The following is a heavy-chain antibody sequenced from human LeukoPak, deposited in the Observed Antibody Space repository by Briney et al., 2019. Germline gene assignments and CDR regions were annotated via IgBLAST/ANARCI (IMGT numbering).Heavy chain of an antibody. CDR2: INPNSGGT. J-gene: IGHJ4*02. CDR3: ARGVYGSGSYFNDY. Sequence: ASVKVSCKASGYTFTGYYMHWVRQAPGQGLEWMGWINPNSGGTNYAQKFQGRVTMTRDTSISTAYMELSRLRSDDTAVYYCARGVYGSGSYFNDYWGQGTLVTVSS. V-gene: IGHV1-2*02. CDR1: GYTFTGYY. D-gene: IGHD3-10*01.